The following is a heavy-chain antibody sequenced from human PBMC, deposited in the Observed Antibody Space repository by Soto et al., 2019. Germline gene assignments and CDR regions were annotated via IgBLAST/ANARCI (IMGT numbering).Heavy chain of an antibody. CDR3: ARLPQFLWFGALTSCAYYFNY. Sequence: GESLKISCTGSGYSFSTYWIAWVRQMPGKGLEWMGIIYPGDSDTRYSPSFQGQVTISADTSTKTAYLQWSSLKASDTAIYYCARLPQFLWFGALTSCAYYFNYWGPGTLVTVSS. CDR1: GYSFSTYW. V-gene: IGHV5-51*01. D-gene: IGHD3-10*01. CDR2: IYPGDSDT. J-gene: IGHJ4*02.